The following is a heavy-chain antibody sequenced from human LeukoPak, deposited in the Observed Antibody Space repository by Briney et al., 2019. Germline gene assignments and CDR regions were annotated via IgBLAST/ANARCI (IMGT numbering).Heavy chain of an antibody. CDR3: AHPGGSGSYYNPNWFDP. CDR1: GFTFSSYW. Sequence: GGSLRLSCAASGFTFSSYWMHWVRQAPGKGLVWVSRINSDGSSTSYADSVKGRFTISRDNSKNTLYLQMNSLRAEDTAVYYCAHPGGSGSYYNPNWFDPWGQGTLVTVSS. J-gene: IGHJ5*02. D-gene: IGHD3-10*01. V-gene: IGHV3-74*01. CDR2: INSDGSST.